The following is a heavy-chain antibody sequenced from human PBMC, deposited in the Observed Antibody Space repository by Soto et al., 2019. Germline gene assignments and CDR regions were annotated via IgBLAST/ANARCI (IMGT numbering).Heavy chain of an antibody. J-gene: IGHJ6*02. D-gene: IGHD6-13*01. CDR1: GFTFSSYW. V-gene: IGHV3-7*01. CDR2: IKQDGSEK. Sequence: EVQLVESGGGLVQPGGSLRLSCAASGFTFSSYWMSWVRQAPVKGLEWVGNIKQDGSEKNYVDFMEGRFTISRDNAENSLYLQMNSRRAEDTAVYYCARIASAGRGWDVWGQGTRVVVSS. CDR3: ARIASAGRGWDV.